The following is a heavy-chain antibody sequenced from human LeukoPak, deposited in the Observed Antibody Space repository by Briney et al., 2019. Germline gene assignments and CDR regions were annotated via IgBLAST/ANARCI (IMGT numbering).Heavy chain of an antibody. V-gene: IGHV3-23*01. Sequence: GGSLRLSCAASGFTFSSYAMSWVRQAPGKGLEWVSAISGGGGSTYYADSVKGRFTISRDISKNTLYLQMNSLRAEDTAIYYCAKDGIAAAAAYYFDYWGQGTLVTVSS. CDR3: AKDGIAAAAAYYFDY. CDR1: GFTFSSYA. CDR2: ISGGGGST. D-gene: IGHD6-13*01. J-gene: IGHJ4*02.